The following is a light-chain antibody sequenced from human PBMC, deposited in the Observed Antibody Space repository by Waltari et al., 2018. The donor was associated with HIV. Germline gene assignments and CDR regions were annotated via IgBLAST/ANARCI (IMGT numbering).Light chain of an antibody. Sequence: AIQMTQSPSTLSASVGDRVTITCRASQDIRSDLAWYQQKPGKVPELLIYAASTLQSGVPSRFSGSRSGTDFTLTIYSLQPEDFATYYCLQHYLYPWTFGLGTKVEI. CDR1: QDIRSD. CDR2: AAS. CDR3: LQHYLYPWT. V-gene: IGKV1-6*02. J-gene: IGKJ1*01.